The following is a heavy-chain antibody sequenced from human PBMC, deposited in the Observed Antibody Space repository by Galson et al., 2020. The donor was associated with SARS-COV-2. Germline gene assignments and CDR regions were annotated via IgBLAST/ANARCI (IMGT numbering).Heavy chain of an antibody. CDR2: IYNSDNT. CDR3: ARGNADSAVAAAGTPDY. CDR1: GASAGSGSYY. Sequence: SETLSLTCTVSGASAGSGSYYWSWTRQPPGKGLEWTGYIYNSDNTKSNPSLKSRPLISIDTSKDQFSLKLNSVTAADTAVYFCARGNADSAVAAAGTPDYWGRGALVTVSS. V-gene: IGHV4-61*01. J-gene: IGHJ4*02. D-gene: IGHD6-13*01.